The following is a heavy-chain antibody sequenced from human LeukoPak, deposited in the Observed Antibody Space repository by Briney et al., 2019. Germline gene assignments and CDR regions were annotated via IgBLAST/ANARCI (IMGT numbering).Heavy chain of an antibody. J-gene: IGHJ6*03. CDR2: IAGSGTAT. Sequence: PGGSLRLSCAASGFTFSSYAMSWVRQAPGKGLKWVSVIAGSGTATNYADSAKGRFTISRDNSKNTLYLQMNSLRVEDTAVYYCAKGPLGDSNYYMDVWGRGTTVTVSS. V-gene: IGHV3-23*01. CDR3: AKGPLGDSNYYMDV. D-gene: IGHD3-16*01. CDR1: GFTFSSYA.